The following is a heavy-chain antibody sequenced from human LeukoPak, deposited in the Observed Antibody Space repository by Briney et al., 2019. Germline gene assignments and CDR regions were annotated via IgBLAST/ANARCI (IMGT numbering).Heavy chain of an antibody. D-gene: IGHD4-17*01. CDR3: ARDNEGDYVDYYAFAI. CDR1: GGTFSSYA. CDR2: IIPIFGTA. V-gene: IGHV1-69*05. J-gene: IGHJ3*02. Sequence: VASVKVSCKASGGTFSSYAISWVRQAPGQGLEWMGRIIPIFGTANYAQKFQGRVTITTDESTSTAYMELSSLRSEDTAVYYCARDNEGDYVDYYAFAIWGQGTMVTVSS.